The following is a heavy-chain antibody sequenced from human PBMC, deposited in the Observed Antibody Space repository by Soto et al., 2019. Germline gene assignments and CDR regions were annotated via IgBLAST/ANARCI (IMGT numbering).Heavy chain of an antibody. D-gene: IGHD6-13*01. V-gene: IGHV4-59*01. J-gene: IGHJ4*02. CDR2: IHYSGST. CDR1: GGSISGYY. Sequence: TLSLTCTVSGGSISGYYWSWIRQSPGKGLEWIGYIHYSGSTNYNPSLKSRVTISVDTSKNQLSLKLSSVTAADTAVYYCARGSAAGTKSPFDYWGQGTLVTVSS. CDR3: ARGSAAGTKSPFDY.